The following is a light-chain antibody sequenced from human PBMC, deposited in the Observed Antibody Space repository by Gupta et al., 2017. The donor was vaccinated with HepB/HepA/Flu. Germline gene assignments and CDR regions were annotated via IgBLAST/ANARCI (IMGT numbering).Light chain of an antibody. CDR3: GTWDSSLSTWV. V-gene: IGLV1-51*02. Sequence: QSVLTQPPSVSAAPGQKVTISCSGSSSNIGNNYVSWYQQLPGTAPKLLIYENSKRPSGIPDRFSGSKSGTSGTLGITGLQTGDEADYYCGTWDSSLSTWVFGGGTKLTVL. J-gene: IGLJ3*02. CDR2: ENS. CDR1: SSNIGNNY.